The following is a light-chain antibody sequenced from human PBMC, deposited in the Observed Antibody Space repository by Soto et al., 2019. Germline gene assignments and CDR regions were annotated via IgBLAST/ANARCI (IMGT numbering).Light chain of an antibody. V-gene: IGKV3-20*01. CDR3: QQYDRAPPIT. J-gene: IGKJ5*01. CDR1: QSVSRGY. CDR2: GTS. Sequence: EIVLTQSPGTLSLSPGERATLSCRASQSVSRGYLAWYQQKPGQAPRLLIYGTSSRATGIPDRFSASGSGTDFTLTISRLEPEAFALYYCQQYDRAPPITFGKGTRLEI.